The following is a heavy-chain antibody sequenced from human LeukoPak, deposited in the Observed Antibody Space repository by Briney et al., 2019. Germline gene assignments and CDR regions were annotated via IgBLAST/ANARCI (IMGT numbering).Heavy chain of an antibody. CDR2: IIPIFGTA. D-gene: IGHD1-26*01. CDR3: ARGEGIVGSRDY. V-gene: IGHV1-69*13. CDR1: GYTFSDYY. J-gene: IGHJ4*02. Sequence: ASVKVSCKASGYTFSDYYIHWVRQAPGQGLEWMGGIIPIFGTANYAQKFQGRVTITADESTSTAYMELSSLRSEDTAVYYCARGEGIVGSRDYWGQGTLVTVSS.